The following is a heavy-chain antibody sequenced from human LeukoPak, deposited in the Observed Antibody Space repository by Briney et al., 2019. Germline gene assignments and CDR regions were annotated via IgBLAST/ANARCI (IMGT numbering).Heavy chain of an antibody. CDR3: VRGGEIGFDY. Sequence: GRSLRLSCAASGFTFSSYAMHWVRQAPGEGLEWVAVISYDGSNKYYADSVKGRFTISRDNSKNTLYLQMNSLRAGDTAVYYCVRGGEIGFDYWGQGTLVTVSS. J-gene: IGHJ4*02. D-gene: IGHD3-16*01. CDR2: ISYDGSNK. V-gene: IGHV3-30*07. CDR1: GFTFSSYA.